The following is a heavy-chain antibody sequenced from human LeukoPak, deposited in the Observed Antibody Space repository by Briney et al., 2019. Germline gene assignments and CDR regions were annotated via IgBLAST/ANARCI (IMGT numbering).Heavy chain of an antibody. CDR3: ARANMVRGVGLFFDRNWFDP. CDR2: INPNSGGT. D-gene: IGHD3-10*01. V-gene: IGHV1-2*02. CDR1: GYTFTGYY. J-gene: IGHJ5*02. Sequence: ASVRVSCKASGYTFTGYYMHWVRQAPGQGLEWMGWINPNSGGTNYAQKFQGRVTMTRDTSISTAYMELSGLRSDDTAVYYCARANMVRGVGLFFDRNWFDPWGQGTLVTVSS.